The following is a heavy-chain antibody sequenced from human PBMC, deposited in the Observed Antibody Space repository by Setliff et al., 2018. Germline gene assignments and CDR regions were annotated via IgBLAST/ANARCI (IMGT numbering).Heavy chain of an antibody. V-gene: IGHV3-66*02. CDR2: IYSGGST. Sequence: TGGSLRLSCAASGFTVSSNYISWVRQAPGKGMDWVSVIYSGGSTYYADSVKGRFTISRDNSKNTLYLQMNTLRAEDTAVYYCARDLPMVRGVTDAFDIWGQGTMVTVSS. D-gene: IGHD3-10*01. CDR3: ARDLPMVRGVTDAFDI. CDR1: GFTVSSNY. J-gene: IGHJ3*02.